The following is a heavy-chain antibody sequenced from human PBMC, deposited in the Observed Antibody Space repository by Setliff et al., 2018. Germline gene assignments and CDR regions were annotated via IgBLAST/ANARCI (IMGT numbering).Heavy chain of an antibody. Sequence: SETLSLTCTVSGGSISSNTYYWGWIRQPPGKGLEWIGSIYYNGNSYYNPSLKSRVTISVDTSKNQFSLKLSSVTAADTAVYYCARHRGYSYGRIDYWGQGTLVTVSS. J-gene: IGHJ4*02. D-gene: IGHD5-18*01. V-gene: IGHV4-39*01. CDR3: ARHRGYSYGRIDY. CDR2: IYYNGNS. CDR1: GGSISSNTYY.